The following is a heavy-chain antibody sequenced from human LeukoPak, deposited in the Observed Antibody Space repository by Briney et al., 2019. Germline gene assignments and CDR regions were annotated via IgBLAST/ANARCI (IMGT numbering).Heavy chain of an antibody. V-gene: IGHV1-8*01. CDR3: AREGVTTTWYYFDY. Sequence: ASAKVSCKASGYTFTSYDINWVRQATGQGLEWMGWMNPTSGNTGYAQKFQGRVTITRNTSISTAYMELSSLRSEDTAVYYCAREGVTTTWYYFDYWGQGTLVTVSS. CDR2: MNPTSGNT. J-gene: IGHJ4*02. D-gene: IGHD4-11*01. CDR1: GYTFTSYD.